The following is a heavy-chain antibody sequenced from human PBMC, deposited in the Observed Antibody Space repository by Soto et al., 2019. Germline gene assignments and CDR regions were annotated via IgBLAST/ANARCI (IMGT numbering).Heavy chain of an antibody. J-gene: IGHJ6*03. CDR2: IYYSGST. CDR1: GGSISSYY. CDR3: ARRSPERGYSGYDWFLDYYYYMDV. V-gene: IGHV4-59*08. D-gene: IGHD5-12*01. Sequence: SETLSLTCTVSGGSISSYYWSWIRQPPGKGLEWIGYIYYSGSTNYNPSLKSRVTISVDTSKNQFSLKLSSVTAADTAVYYCARRSPERGYSGYDWFLDYYYYMDVWGKGTTVTVSS.